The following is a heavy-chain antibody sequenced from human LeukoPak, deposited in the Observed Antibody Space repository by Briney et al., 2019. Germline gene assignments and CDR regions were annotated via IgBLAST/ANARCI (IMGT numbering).Heavy chain of an antibody. Sequence: GASVKVSCKASGGTFSSYAISWVRQAPGQGLEWMGRIIPILGIANYAQKFQGRVTITADKSTSTAYMELSSLRSEDTAVYYCARTTSGSYAVDYWGQGTLVTVSS. CDR3: ARTTSGSYAVDY. CDR1: GGTFSSYA. J-gene: IGHJ4*02. CDR2: IIPILGIA. V-gene: IGHV1-69*04. D-gene: IGHD1-26*01.